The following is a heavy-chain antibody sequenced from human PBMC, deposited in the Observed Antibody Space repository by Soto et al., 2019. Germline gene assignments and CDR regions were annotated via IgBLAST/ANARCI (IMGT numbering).Heavy chain of an antibody. D-gene: IGHD2-2*01. CDR3: ARHRVVPAANRLYYFHX. Sequence: SETLSLTCTVSGGSISSISYYWGWIRQPPGKGLEWIGSIYYSGSTYYNPSLKSRVTISVDTSKNQFSLKLSSVTAADTAVYYCARHRVVPAANRLYYFHXWGQVTLVTVSX. V-gene: IGHV4-39*01. J-gene: IGHJ4*02. CDR1: GGSISSISYY. CDR2: IYYSGST.